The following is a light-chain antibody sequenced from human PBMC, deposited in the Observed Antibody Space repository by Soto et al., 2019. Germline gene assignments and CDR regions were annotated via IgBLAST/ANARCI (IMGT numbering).Light chain of an antibody. CDR1: QSVLYSSNNKNY. CDR2: WAS. J-gene: IGKJ3*01. CDR3: QQYYSTPFT. Sequence: DIVMTQSPDSLAVSLGERATINCKSSQSVLYSSNNKNYLAWYQQKPGQPPKLLIYWASTRESGVPDRFSGSGSGTDFTLTTSSLHPEHVAVYYCQQYYSTPFTFGPGTKVDI. V-gene: IGKV4-1*01.